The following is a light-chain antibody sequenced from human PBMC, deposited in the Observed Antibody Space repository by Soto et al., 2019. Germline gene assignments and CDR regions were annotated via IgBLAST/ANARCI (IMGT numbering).Light chain of an antibody. V-gene: IGKV1-12*01. CDR1: QGITSW. Sequence: DIPMTQSPSSVSASVGDRVTITCRASQGITSWLAWYQQKPGKAPKLLIYRASNLQSGVPSRFSGSGSGTDFTLTISGLQPADFATYYCQQTTTFPLTFGGGTTVEIK. CDR3: QQTTTFPLT. CDR2: RAS. J-gene: IGKJ4*01.